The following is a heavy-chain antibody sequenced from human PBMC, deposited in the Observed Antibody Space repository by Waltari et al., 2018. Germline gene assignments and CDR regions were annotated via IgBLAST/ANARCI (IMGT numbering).Heavy chain of an antibody. D-gene: IGHD6-6*01. CDR1: GFTFSSYG. V-gene: IGHV3-30*18. CDR2: VSYEGSNK. CDR3: AKDFADSSSPRYYFDY. J-gene: IGHJ4*02. Sequence: QVQLVESGGGVVQPGRSLRLSCAASGFTFSSYGMHWVRQAPGKGLEWVAVVSYEGSNKYSADSVKGRITISRDNSKNTLYLQMNSRRAEDTAVYYGAKDFADSSSPRYYFDYWGQGTLVTVSS.